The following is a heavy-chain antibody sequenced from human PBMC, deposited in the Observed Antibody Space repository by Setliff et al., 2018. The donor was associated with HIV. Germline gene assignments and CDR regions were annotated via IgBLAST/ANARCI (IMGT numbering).Heavy chain of an antibody. D-gene: IGHD4-17*01. CDR3: AKGRDGDLNHFDY. CDR1: GFNFNHYA. J-gene: IGHJ4*02. V-gene: IGHV3-9*03. CDR2: ITWNRAII. Sequence: PGGSLRLSCTASGFNFNHYAMHWVRQVPGKGLEWVSGITWNRAIIAYADSVKGRFTVSRDDAENSLYLQMSSLGPEDMGLYYCAKGRDGDLNHFDYWAREPGSPSPQ.